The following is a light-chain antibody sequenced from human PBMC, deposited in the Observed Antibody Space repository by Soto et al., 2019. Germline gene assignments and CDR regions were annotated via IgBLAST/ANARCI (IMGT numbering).Light chain of an antibody. CDR3: QECGSLPGT. CDR1: QTVNGNY. CDR2: GTS. V-gene: IGKV3-20*01. Sequence: ETVLTQSPGTLSLSPGERATLSCRASQTVNGNYLGWYQQKPGQAPRLLIYGTSSRATGIPDRFSGSGSETEFALTIGRLEPEDFAVYYCQECGSLPGTFGQGTRVDIK. J-gene: IGKJ1*01.